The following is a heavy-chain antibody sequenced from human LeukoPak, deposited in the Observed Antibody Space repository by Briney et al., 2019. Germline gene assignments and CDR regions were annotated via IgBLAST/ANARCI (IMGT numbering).Heavy chain of an antibody. Sequence: SDTLSLTCTLSCLSISISRYYWAWIRQPPGNGLEWIGSIHSSGSTYYNSSLNSRVNISVDTSKNQFSLKLSSVTAADTAVYYCARHIPGYTSVVTFDYWGQGTLVTVSS. V-gene: IGHV4-39*01. D-gene: IGHD4-23*01. J-gene: IGHJ4*02. CDR3: ARHIPGYTSVVTFDY. CDR2: IHSSGST. CDR1: CLSISISRYY.